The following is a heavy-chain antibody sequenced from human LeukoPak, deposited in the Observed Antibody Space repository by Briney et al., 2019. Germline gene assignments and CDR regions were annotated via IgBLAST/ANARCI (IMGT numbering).Heavy chain of an antibody. CDR2: ISAYNGNT. V-gene: IGHV1-18*01. Sequence: GASVKVSGTASGYTFTSYGISWVRQAPGQGLEWMGWISAYNGNTNYAQKLQGRVTMTTDTSTSTAYMELRSLRSDDTAVYYCARDVPRRLLMYSSSSAEYFQHWGQGTLVPVSS. D-gene: IGHD6-6*01. CDR1: GYTFTSYG. J-gene: IGHJ1*01. CDR3: ARDVPRRLLMYSSSSAEYFQH.